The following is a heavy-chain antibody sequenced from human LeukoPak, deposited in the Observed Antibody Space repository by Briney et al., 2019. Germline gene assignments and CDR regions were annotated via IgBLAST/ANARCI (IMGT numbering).Heavy chain of an antibody. CDR1: GGSISSSTYY. Sequence: PSETLSLTCTVSGGSISSSTYYWGWIRQPPGKGLEWIGSIYYSGSTYYNASLKSRVTISADTSKNQFSLKLSSVTAADTAVYYCARPLSGSSSWHGDAFDIWGQGTMVAVSS. V-gene: IGHV4-39*01. D-gene: IGHD6-13*01. CDR2: IYYSGST. CDR3: ARPLSGSSSWHGDAFDI. J-gene: IGHJ3*02.